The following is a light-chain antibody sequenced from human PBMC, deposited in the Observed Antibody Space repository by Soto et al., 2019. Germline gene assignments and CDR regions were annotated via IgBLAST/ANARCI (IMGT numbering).Light chain of an antibody. J-gene: IGKJ1*01. Sequence: DIVMTQSPLSLPVTPGEPASISCRSSQSLLYSNGYNYLDWYLQKPGQSPQLLIYLGSNRSSGVPDRFSGSGSGTDFTLKISRVEAEDVGIYYCMQALQLRTFGQGTKVDNK. CDR2: LGS. CDR3: MQALQLRT. V-gene: IGKV2-28*01. CDR1: QSLLYSNGYNY.